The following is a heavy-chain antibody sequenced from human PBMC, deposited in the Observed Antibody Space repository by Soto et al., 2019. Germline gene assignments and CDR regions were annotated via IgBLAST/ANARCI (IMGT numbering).Heavy chain of an antibody. CDR1: GDSFSSYE. CDR2: ITGSGSTM. V-gene: IGHV3-48*03. Sequence: RLVESGGGSVQPGGSLRLSCAASGDSFSSYEMNWIRQAPGKGPEWVAHITGSGSTMYADSVKGRFTISRDNGNDSLYLQMNSLRAEDTAIYYCASERLTDPHLSGYDAFDIWGQGTLVTVSS. J-gene: IGHJ3*02. D-gene: IGHD3-22*01. CDR3: ASERLTDPHLSGYDAFDI.